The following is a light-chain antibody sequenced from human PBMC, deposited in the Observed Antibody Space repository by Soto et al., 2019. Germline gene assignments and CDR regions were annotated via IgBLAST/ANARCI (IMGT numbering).Light chain of an antibody. Sequence: QSALTQPASVSGSPGQSITISCTGTSSDVGGYNYVSWYQQHPGKAPKLMIYEVSNRPSGVSNRFSGSKSANTASLTISGLQAEDEADYYCSSYTSSSTYVFETGTKLTVL. CDR3: SSYTSSSTYV. CDR2: EVS. CDR1: SSDVGGYNY. J-gene: IGLJ1*01. V-gene: IGLV2-14*01.